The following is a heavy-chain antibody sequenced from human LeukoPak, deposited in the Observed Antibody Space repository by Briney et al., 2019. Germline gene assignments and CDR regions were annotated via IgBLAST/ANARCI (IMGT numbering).Heavy chain of an antibody. Sequence: GGSLRLSCAASGFTFSNFAMSWFRQAPGRGLEWVSAAGTATDTSYADSVKGRFTISRDNSKNTLYLQMNSLGVEDTAVYYCAKEGSRRRFDFDSWGRGTLVTVSS. CDR2: AGTATDT. CDR3: AKEGSRRRFDFDS. J-gene: IGHJ4*02. CDR1: GFTFSNFA. V-gene: IGHV3-23*01. D-gene: IGHD3-16*01.